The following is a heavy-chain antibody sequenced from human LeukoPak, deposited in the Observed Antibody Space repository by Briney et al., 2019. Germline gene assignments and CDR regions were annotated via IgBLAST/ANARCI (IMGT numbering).Heavy chain of an antibody. CDR1: GFTFSSYA. D-gene: IGHD3-3*01. Sequence: GGSLRLSCAASGFTFSSYAMSWVRQAPGKGLEWVSAIGGDAVSTYYADSVKGRFSISRDNSKNTLYLQMNSLRADDTAVYYCAKDLWKADYWGQGTLVTVSS. CDR3: AKDLWKADY. V-gene: IGHV3-23*01. J-gene: IGHJ4*02. CDR2: IGGDAVST.